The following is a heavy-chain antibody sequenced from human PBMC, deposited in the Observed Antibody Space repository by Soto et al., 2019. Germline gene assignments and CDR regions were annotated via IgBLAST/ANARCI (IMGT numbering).Heavy chain of an antibody. CDR2: IYWDDDK. CDR1: GFSLSTSGVG. D-gene: IGHD6-19*01. J-gene: IGHJ5*02. Sequence: QITLKESGPTLVKPTQTLTLTCTFSGFSLSTSGVGVGWIRQTPGKAMEWLALIYWDDDKGYNPSLKNRLTITKDTSKNQLVLRMTNMDPVDTATYYCAHRRRRIAVPGTYENWFDPWGQGTLVTVSS. V-gene: IGHV2-5*02. CDR3: AHRRRRIAVPGTYENWFDP.